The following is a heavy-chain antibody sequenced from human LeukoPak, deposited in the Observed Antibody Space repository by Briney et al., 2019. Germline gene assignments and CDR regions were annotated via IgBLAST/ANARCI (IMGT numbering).Heavy chain of an antibody. CDR2: ISGNSGKT. V-gene: IGHV1-18*01. Sequence: ASVKVSCKTSGYTFSTYGLSWVRQAPGQGLEWMGWISGNSGKTHYAQKFQDRVTLTTNTSSTTAFMELRSLRSDDTAMYYCARNAGSYFEFAPWGQGTLVTVSS. CDR3: ARNAGSYFEFAP. CDR1: GYTFSTYG. J-gene: IGHJ5*02. D-gene: IGHD1-26*01.